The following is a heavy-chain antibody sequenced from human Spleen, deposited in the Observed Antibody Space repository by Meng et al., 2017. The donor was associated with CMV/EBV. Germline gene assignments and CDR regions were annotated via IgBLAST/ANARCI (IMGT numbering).Heavy chain of an antibody. J-gene: IGHJ4*02. V-gene: IGHV3-66*01. CDR2: IYSAGNT. D-gene: IGHD2/OR15-2a*01. CDR3: ARGGGEY. Sequence: GGSLRLSCAASGFILSGYAMRWVRRAPGKGLAWVADIYSAGNTYYADSVKGRFTISRDNSKNSLYLQMTNLRVEDTAVYYCARGGGEYWGQGILVTVSS. CDR1: GFILSGYA.